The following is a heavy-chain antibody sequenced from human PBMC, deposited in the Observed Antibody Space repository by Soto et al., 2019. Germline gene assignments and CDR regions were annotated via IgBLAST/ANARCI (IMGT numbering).Heavy chain of an antibody. CDR2: IKSKTDGGTT. Sequence: PGGSLRLSCAASGFTFSNAWMNWVRQAPGKGLEWVGRIKSKTDGGTTDYAAPVKGRFTISRDDSKNTLYLQMNSLKTEDTAVYYCTARRIVVVSIDYWGQGTLVTVSS. V-gene: IGHV3-15*07. CDR1: GFTFSNAW. D-gene: IGHD3-22*01. J-gene: IGHJ4*02. CDR3: TARRIVVVSIDY.